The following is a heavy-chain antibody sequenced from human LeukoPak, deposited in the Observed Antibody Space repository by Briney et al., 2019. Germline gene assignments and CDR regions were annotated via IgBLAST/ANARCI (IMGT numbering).Heavy chain of an antibody. CDR3: ARGPSSGYSYG. D-gene: IGHD5-18*01. CDR1: GGSISSYY. V-gene: IGHV4-59*01. J-gene: IGHJ4*02. CDR2: IYYSGNT. Sequence: SETLSLTCTVSGGSISSYYWSWIRQPPGQGLEWIGYIYYSGNTNYNPSLKSRVTISVGTSKNQFSLNLSSVTAADTAVYYCARGPSSGYSYGWGQGTLVTVSS.